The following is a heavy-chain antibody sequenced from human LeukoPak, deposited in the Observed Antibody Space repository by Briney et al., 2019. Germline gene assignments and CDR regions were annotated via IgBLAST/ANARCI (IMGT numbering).Heavy chain of an antibody. CDR1: GYTLTELS. V-gene: IGHV1-24*01. D-gene: IGHD4-17*01. J-gene: IGHJ4*02. CDR3: ATVPLGVTTQGY. CDR2: FDPEDGET. Sequence: ASVKVSCKVSGYTLTELSMHWVRQAPGKGLEWMGGFDPEDGETIYAQKFQGRVTMTEDTSTDTAYMELSSLRSEDTAVYYCATVPLGVTTQGYWGQGTLVTVSP.